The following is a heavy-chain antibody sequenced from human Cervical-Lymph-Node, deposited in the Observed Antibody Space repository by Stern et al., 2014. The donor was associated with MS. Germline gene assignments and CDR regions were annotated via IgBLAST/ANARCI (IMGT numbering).Heavy chain of an antibody. CDR1: GFISAIYN. CDR2: IQYSSNYK. CDR3: ARGSLRLQREDVLDI. J-gene: IGHJ3*02. D-gene: IGHD4-11*01. V-gene: IGHV3-21*01. Sequence: EVQLVESGGGLVKPGGSLRLSCAASGFISAIYNMNWVRQAPGKGLEWVSSIQYSSNYKYYADSVEGRFTISRDNAKNSLYLQMNSLSAEDTALYYCARGSLRLQREDVLDIWGQGTMVTVSS.